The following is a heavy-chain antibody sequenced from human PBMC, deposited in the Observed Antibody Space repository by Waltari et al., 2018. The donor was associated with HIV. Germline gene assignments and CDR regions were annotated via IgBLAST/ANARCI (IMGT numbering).Heavy chain of an antibody. V-gene: IGHV3-21*01. CDR2: ISSDSNYI. CDR1: GFTFSNSN. J-gene: IGHJ3*02. D-gene: IGHD2-2*01. Sequence: EVQLVESGGGLVKPGGPLRLSCAASGFTFSNSNMNWVRQAPGKGLEWVSCISSDSNYIYYADSVKGRFTISRDNAKNSLYLQMNSLRAEDTAVYYCTRGEYAFDIWGQGTIITVSS. CDR3: TRGEYAFDI.